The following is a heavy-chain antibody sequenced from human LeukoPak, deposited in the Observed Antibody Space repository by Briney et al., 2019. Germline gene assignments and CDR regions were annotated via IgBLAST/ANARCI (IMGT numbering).Heavy chain of an antibody. Sequence: SETLSLTCAVYGGSFSGYYWSWIRQPPGKGLEWIGEINHSGSTNYNPSLKSRVTISVDTSKNQFSLKLSSVTAADTAVYYCARTTPMATDGYWGQGTLVTVSS. J-gene: IGHJ4*02. V-gene: IGHV4-34*01. CDR3: ARTTPMATDGY. CDR2: INHSGST. D-gene: IGHD5-24*01. CDR1: GGSFSGYY.